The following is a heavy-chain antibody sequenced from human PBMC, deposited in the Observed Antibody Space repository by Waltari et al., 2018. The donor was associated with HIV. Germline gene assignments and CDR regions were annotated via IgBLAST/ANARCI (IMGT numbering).Heavy chain of an antibody. CDR3: ARDHYYGSSGYYSDY. V-gene: IGHV1-18*01. CDR2: ISGYDGDT. D-gene: IGHD3-22*01. Sequence: QVHLVQSGPELRKPGASVTVSCKASGYTFTNYGITWVRQAPGQGLEWMGWISGYDGDTKYAQKVRGRVAMTTDTSTSTAYLEVGSLRFDDTAVYYCARDHYYGSSGYYSDYWGQGTLVTVSS. J-gene: IGHJ4*02. CDR1: GYTFTNYG.